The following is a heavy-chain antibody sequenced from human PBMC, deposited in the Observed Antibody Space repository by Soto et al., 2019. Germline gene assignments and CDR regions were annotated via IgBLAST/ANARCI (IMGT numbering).Heavy chain of an antibody. J-gene: IGHJ6*02. V-gene: IGHV1-69*13. CDR2: IIPIFGTA. CDR1: GGTFSSYA. CDR3: ARESAHCSSTSCYRRGYYYYYGMDV. D-gene: IGHD2-2*01. Sequence: ASVKVSCKASGGTFSSYAISWVRQAPGQGLEWMGGIIPIFGTANYAQKFQGRVTITADESTSTAYMELSSLRSEDTAVYYCARESAHCSSTSCYRRGYYYYYGMDVWGQGTTVTV.